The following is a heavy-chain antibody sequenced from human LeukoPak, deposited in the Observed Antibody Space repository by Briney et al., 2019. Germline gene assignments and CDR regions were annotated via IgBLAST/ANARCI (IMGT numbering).Heavy chain of an antibody. CDR3: ARRGYSYGYVGYYYYYYMDV. D-gene: IGHD5-18*01. Sequence: SETLSLTCTVSGGSISSYYWSWIRQPPGKGLEWIGYIYYSGSTNYNPSLKSRVTISVDTSKNQFSLKLSSVTAADTAVYYCARRGYSYGYVGYYYYYYMDVWGKGTTVTISS. CDR2: IYYSGST. J-gene: IGHJ6*03. CDR1: GGSISSYY. V-gene: IGHV4-59*12.